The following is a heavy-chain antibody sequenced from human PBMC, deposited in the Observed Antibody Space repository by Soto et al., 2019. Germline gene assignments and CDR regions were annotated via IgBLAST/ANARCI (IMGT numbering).Heavy chain of an antibody. CDR2: ISPMFGAA. Sequence: QVQLVQSGAAMKKPGSSVKVSCQSSGGTFNTYAMNWARQAPGQGPEWMGDISPMFGAANYAPKFQGRVTITADESTGTSYMQLSSLTSEDTALYFCAREVQVHTPAFVYWGQGTLVSVSS. D-gene: IGHD3-10*01. CDR3: AREVQVHTPAFVY. CDR1: GGTFNTYA. V-gene: IGHV1-69*19. J-gene: IGHJ4*02.